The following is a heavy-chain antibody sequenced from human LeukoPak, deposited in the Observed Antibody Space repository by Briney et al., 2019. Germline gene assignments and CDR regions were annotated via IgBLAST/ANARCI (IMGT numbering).Heavy chain of an antibody. CDR1: GFTFTFSSYS. D-gene: IGHD5-18*01. CDR3: ARVGYNHAFYYFDY. J-gene: IGHJ4*02. V-gene: IGHV3-48*04. Sequence: GGSLRLSCVASGFTFTFSSYSMNWVRQAPGKGLEWVSYISGSSGAVYYSDSVKGRFTISRDNAKNSLYLQMNSLRAEDTAIYYCARVGYNHAFYYFDYWGQGTLVTVSS. CDR2: ISGSSGAV.